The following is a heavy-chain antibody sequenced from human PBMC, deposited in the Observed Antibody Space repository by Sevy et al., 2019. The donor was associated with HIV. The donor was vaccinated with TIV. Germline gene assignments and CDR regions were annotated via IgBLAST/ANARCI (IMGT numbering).Heavy chain of an antibody. CDR2: IWYDGRTK. V-gene: IGHV3-33*01. Sequence: GESLKISCSASGFTFRSFSMHWVRQAPGKGLEWVAAIWYDGRTKQYADSVKGRFTISRDNSKNMLNLEMNSLRAEDTALYFGARDSARVIVPTAGFDSWGQGTVVTVSS. CDR3: ARDSARVIVPTAGFDS. D-gene: IGHD1-1*01. J-gene: IGHJ5*01. CDR1: GFTFRSFS.